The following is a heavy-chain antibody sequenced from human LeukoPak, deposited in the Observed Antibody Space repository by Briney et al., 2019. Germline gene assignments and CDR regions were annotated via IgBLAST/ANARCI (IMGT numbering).Heavy chain of an antibody. CDR3: AKAEPASGYDY. CDR2: IKQDGSEK. CDR1: GFTFSSYW. V-gene: IGHV3-7*01. D-gene: IGHD1-14*01. J-gene: IGHJ4*02. Sequence: GGSLRLSCAASGFTFSSYWMSWVRQAPGKGLEWVANIKQDGSEKYYVDSVKGRFTISRDNAKNSVYLQMNSLRVEDTAVYYCAKAEPASGYDYWGQGSLVTVSS.